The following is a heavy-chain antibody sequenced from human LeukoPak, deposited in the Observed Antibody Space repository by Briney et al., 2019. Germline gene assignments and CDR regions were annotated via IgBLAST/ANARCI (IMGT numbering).Heavy chain of an antibody. Sequence: SETLSLTCTVSGGSISSGSYYWSWIRQPAGKGLEWIGRIYTSGSTNYNPSLKSRVTISVDTSKNQFSLKLSSVTAADTAVYYCARGGYYYDSSGYWGQGTLVTVSS. V-gene: IGHV4-61*02. J-gene: IGHJ4*02. CDR1: GGSISSGSYY. CDR2: IYTSGST. D-gene: IGHD3-22*01. CDR3: ARGGYYYDSSGY.